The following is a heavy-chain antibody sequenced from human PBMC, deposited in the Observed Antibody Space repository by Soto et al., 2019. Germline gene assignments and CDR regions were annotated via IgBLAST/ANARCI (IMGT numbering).Heavy chain of an antibody. CDR1: GFTFSSYA. Sequence: EVQLLESGGGMVQPGGSLRLSCAASGFTFSSYAMSWVRQAPGKGLEWVSGISGSGASTYYADSAKGRFTISRDNSKNTLYLQMNGLRAEDTAVYYCAKDRLAAAAPLFDSWGQGTLVTVSS. V-gene: IGHV3-23*01. CDR2: ISGSGAST. D-gene: IGHD2-15*01. J-gene: IGHJ4*02. CDR3: AKDRLAAAAPLFDS.